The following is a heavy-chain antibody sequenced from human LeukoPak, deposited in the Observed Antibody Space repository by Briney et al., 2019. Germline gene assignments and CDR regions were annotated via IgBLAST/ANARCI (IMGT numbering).Heavy chain of an antibody. J-gene: IGHJ5*02. CDR1: GGSISSSSYY. CDR3: ARDDSSLGRFLEWLPLGTASWFDP. Sequence: SETLSLTCTVSGGSISSSSYYWGWIRQPPGKGLEWIGSIYYSGSTYYNPSLKSRITISVDTSKNQFSLKLSSVTAADTAVYYCARDDSSLGRFLEWLPLGTASWFDPWGQGTLVTVSS. D-gene: IGHD3-3*01. CDR2: IYYSGST. V-gene: IGHV4-39*07.